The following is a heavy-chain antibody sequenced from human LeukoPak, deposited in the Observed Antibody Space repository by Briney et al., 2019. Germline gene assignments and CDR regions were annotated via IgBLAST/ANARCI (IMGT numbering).Heavy chain of an antibody. CDR2: IYHSGSP. J-gene: IGHJ4*02. V-gene: IGHV4-38-2*02. CDR3: ARDLGDY. CDR1: GYSISSGYY. Sequence: KPSETLSLTCSVSGYSISSGYYWGWIRQPPGKGLEWIGSIYHSGSPYYTPSLKGRVTISVDTSKNQFSLKLSSVTAADTAVYYCARDLGDYWGQGTLVTVSS.